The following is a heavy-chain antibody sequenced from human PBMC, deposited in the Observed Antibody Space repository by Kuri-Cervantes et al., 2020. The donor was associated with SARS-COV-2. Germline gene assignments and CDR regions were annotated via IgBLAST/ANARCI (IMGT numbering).Heavy chain of an antibody. CDR1: SGSISSGDYY. V-gene: IGHV4-39*01. CDR2: IFRSGIT. Sequence: SETLSLTCTVSSGSISSGDYYWGWIRQPPGKGLEWIGSIFRSGITYYNPSLKSRATMSVDTTKNQFSLKLSSVTAADTAVYYCARIDYHTSGYYYYYYYMGVWGKGTTVTVSS. D-gene: IGHD3-22*01. J-gene: IGHJ6*03. CDR3: ARIDYHTSGYYYYYYYMGV.